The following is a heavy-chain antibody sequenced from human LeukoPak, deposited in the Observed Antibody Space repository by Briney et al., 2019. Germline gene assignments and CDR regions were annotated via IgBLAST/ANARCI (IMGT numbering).Heavy chain of an antibody. V-gene: IGHV4-59*01. J-gene: IGHJ5*02. CDR3: ARETYDILTGYYIPGWFDP. D-gene: IGHD3-9*01. CDR2: IYYSVST. Sequence: SETLSLTCTVSGGSISSYYWSWIRQPPRKGLEWIGYIYYSVSTSYNPSLKSRVTISVDTTKNQYSLKLISVTAADTAVYYCARETYDILTGYYIPGWFDPWGQGTLVTVSS. CDR1: GGSISSYY.